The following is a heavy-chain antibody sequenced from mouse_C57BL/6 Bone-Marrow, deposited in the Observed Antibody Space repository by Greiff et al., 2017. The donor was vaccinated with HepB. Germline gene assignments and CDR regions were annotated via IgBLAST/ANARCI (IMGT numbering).Heavy chain of an antibody. V-gene: IGHV1-39*01. CDR1: GYSFTDYY. J-gene: IGHJ4*01. D-gene: IGHD2-5*01. CDR2: INPNDSTT. CDR3: ARDYSNYYCYAMDD. Sequence: VQLKQSGPELVKPGASVKISCKASGYSFTDYYMNWVKQRNGKSLEWIGVINPNDSTTNYNQKFKGKATLTVDQSSSTAYMQLSSLTSEDSAVYYCARDYSNYYCYAMDDWGQGASVTVAS.